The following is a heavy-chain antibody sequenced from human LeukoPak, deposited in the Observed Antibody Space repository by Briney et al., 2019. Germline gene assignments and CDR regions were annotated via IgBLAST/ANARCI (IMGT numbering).Heavy chain of an antibody. CDR3: ARDPSYPYCSSTSCAEAFDI. CDR1: GGSISSGSYY. V-gene: IGHV4-61*02. J-gene: IGHJ3*02. CDR2: IYTSGST. Sequence: SETLSLTCTVSGGSISSGSYYWSWIRQPAGKGLEWIGRIYTSGSTNYNPSLKSRVTISVDTSKNQFSLKLSSVTAADTAVYYCARDPSYPYCSSTSCAEAFDIWGQGTMVTVSS. D-gene: IGHD2-2*01.